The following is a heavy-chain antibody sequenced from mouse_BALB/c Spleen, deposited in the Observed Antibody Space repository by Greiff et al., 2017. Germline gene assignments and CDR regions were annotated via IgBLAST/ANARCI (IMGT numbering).Heavy chain of an antibody. CDR3: ARRGGYYAMDD. Sequence: EVKLMESGGGLVKPGGSLKLSCAASGFTFSSYAMSWVRQAPEKRLEWVAEISSGGSYTYYPDTVTGRFTISRDNAKNTLYLEMSSLRSEDTAMYYCARRGGYYAMDDWGQGTSVTVSS. CDR2: ISSGGSYT. J-gene: IGHJ4*01. D-gene: IGHD1-1*02. CDR1: GFTFSSYA. V-gene: IGHV5-9-4*01.